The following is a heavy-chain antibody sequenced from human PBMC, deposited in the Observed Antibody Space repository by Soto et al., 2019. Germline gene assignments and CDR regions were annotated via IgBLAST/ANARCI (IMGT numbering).Heavy chain of an antibody. D-gene: IGHD5-18*01. CDR3: AKFCVGWAMGYYMDV. CDR1: GFTFSSYG. Sequence: GGSLRLSCAASGFTFSSYGMHWVRQAPGKGLEWVAVISYDGSNKYYADSVKGRFTISRDNSKNTLYLQMNSLRAEDTAVYYCAKFCVGWAMGYYMDVWGRGTTVTVYS. CDR2: ISYDGSNK. V-gene: IGHV3-30*18. J-gene: IGHJ6*03.